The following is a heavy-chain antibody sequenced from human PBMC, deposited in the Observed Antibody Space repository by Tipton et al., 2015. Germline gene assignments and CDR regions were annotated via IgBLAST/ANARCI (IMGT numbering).Heavy chain of an antibody. CDR3: ASLPDYYESSGLLPY. V-gene: IGHV4-34*01. CDR1: GGSFSGYY. D-gene: IGHD3-22*01. CDR2: INHSGST. Sequence: TLSLTCAVYGGSFSGYYWSWIRQSPGKGLEWIGEINHSGSTNYNPSLKSRVTISVDTSKNQFSLKLSSVTAADTAVYYCASLPDYYESSGLLPYWGQGTLVTVSS. J-gene: IGHJ4*02.